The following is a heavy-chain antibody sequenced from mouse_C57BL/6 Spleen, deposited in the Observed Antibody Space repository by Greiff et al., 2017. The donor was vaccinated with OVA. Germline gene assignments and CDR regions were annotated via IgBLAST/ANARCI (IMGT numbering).Heavy chain of an antibody. Sequence: VQLQQSGAELARPGASVKLSCKASGYTFTSYGISWVKQRTGQGLEWIGEIYPRSGNTYYNEKFKGKATLTADPSSSTAYMELRSLTSEDSAVYFCARGSSGYPWAYWGQGTLVTVSA. V-gene: IGHV1-81*01. CDR2: IYPRSGNT. J-gene: IGHJ3*01. CDR3: ARGSSGYPWAY. CDR1: GYTFTSYG. D-gene: IGHD3-2*02.